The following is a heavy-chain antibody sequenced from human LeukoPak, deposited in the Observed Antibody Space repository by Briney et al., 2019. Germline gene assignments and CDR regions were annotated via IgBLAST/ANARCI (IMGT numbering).Heavy chain of an antibody. CDR3: ARDMMTTVTLSDY. J-gene: IGHJ4*02. CDR2: ISSSSSTI. Sequence: GGSLRLSCAASGFIFSSYSMNWVRQGPGKGLEWVSYISSSSSTIYYADSVKGRFTISRDNAKNSLYLQMKSLRDEDTAVYYCARDMMTTVTLSDYWGQGTLVTVSS. CDR1: GFIFSSYS. V-gene: IGHV3-48*02. D-gene: IGHD4-17*01.